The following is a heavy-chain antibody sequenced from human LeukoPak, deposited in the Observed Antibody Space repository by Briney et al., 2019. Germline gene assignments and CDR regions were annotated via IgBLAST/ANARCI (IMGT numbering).Heavy chain of an antibody. CDR1: GYTFTVYS. J-gene: IGHJ3*02. CDR2: INPNSGGT. Sequence: AASVKVSCTASGYTFTVYSIHWVRHAPGQGHEWMGWINPNSGGTNYEPNFQVKVTMTWHTSISTAYLQLSRLRSDDTAVYYCARYYYYDSSGYTDTFYIWGQGTMVSVFS. D-gene: IGHD3-22*01. CDR3: ARYYYYDSSGYTDTFYI. V-gene: IGHV1-2*02.